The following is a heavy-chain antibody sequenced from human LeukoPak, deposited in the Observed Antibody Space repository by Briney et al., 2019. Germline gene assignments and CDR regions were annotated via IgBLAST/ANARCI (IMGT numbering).Heavy chain of an antibody. CDR3: ARGRGYSYGHTDY. V-gene: IGHV3-7*01. CDR1: GFTFSRYW. D-gene: IGHD5-18*01. CDR2: IKPDGSET. Sequence: GGSLRLSCAGSGFTFSRYWMSWVRQAPGKGPEWVANIKPDGSETYYVDSVKGRFTISKDSARNSLYLQVNSLRAEDTAVYSCARGRGYSYGHTDYWGQGTLVTISS. J-gene: IGHJ4*02.